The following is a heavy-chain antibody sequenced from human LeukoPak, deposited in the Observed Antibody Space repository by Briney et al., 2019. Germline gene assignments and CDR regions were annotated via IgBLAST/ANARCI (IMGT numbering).Heavy chain of an antibody. D-gene: IGHD4-23*01. Sequence: GGSLRLSCAASGFTFSSYGMHWVRQAPGKGLEWVAVISYDGSNKYYADSVKGRFTISRDNSKNTLYLQMNSLRAEDTAVYYCAKGGAVARYYYGMDVWGQGTTVTVSS. CDR3: AKGGAVARYYYGMDV. V-gene: IGHV3-30*18. CDR1: GFTFSSYG. J-gene: IGHJ6*02. CDR2: ISYDGSNK.